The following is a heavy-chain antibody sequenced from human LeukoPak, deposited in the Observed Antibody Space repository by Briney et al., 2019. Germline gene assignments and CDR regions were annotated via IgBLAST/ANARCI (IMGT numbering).Heavy chain of an antibody. CDR1: GGSVGSYY. Sequence: PSETLSLTCSVSGGSVGSYYWSWIRQPAGKGLEWIGRIYTSGGTNYNPSLRSRATISVDKSKSQFSLKLTSVTAADTGVYYCARDLSYCSSTRCYAPYYLDYWGQGTLVTVSS. D-gene: IGHD2-2*01. CDR2: IYTSGGT. CDR3: ARDLSYCSSTRCYAPYYLDY. J-gene: IGHJ4*02. V-gene: IGHV4-4*07.